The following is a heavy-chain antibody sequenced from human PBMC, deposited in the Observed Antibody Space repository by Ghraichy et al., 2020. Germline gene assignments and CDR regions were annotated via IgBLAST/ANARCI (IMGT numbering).Heavy chain of an antibody. CDR1: GYTFATYG. D-gene: IGHD2-2*01. CDR2: ISGYNGNT. Sequence: ASVKVSCKASGYTFATYGVSWVRQAPGQGLEWMGWISGYNGNTNYAQKFLGRVTMTTDTSTRTGYMELSSLRPDDTAVYYCVRDDRYCTTTRCSKDPFYYYTGMDVWGQGTTVTVSS. CDR3: VRDDRYCTTTRCSKDPFYYYTGMDV. V-gene: IGHV1-18*01. J-gene: IGHJ6*02.